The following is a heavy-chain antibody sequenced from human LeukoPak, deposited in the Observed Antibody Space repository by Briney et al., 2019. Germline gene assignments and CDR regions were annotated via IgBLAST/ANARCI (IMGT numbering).Heavy chain of an antibody. Sequence: GGSLRLSCAASGFTVNSNSMSWVRQATGKGLECVAANYSGDSTYYPDSVKGRFSISRDNSKNTLYLQMSSLRAEDTAIYYCVGRPYYYYGMDVWGQGTTVTVSS. CDR3: VGRPYYYYGMDV. CDR2: NYSGDST. CDR1: GFTVNSNS. V-gene: IGHV3-53*01. J-gene: IGHJ6*02.